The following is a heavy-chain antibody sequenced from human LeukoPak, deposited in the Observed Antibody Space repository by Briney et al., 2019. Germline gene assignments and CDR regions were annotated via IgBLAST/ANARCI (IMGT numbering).Heavy chain of an antibody. V-gene: IGHV3-30*02. Sequence: HSGGSLRLSCAASGFTFSSYGMHWVRQAPGKGLEWVAFIRYDGSNKYYADSVKGRFTISRDNSKNTLYLQMNSLRAEDTAVYYCAKGSPEEGRWLQFFDYWGQGTLVTVSS. CDR1: GFTFSSYG. D-gene: IGHD5-24*01. J-gene: IGHJ4*02. CDR2: IRYDGSNK. CDR3: AKGSPEEGRWLQFFDY.